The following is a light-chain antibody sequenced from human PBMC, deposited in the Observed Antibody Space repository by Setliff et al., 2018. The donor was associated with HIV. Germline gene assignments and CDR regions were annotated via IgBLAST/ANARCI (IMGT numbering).Light chain of an antibody. Sequence: QSALTQPASVSGSPGQSITISCIGTGRDIGGYNYVSWYQQHPGKAPKLIIYGVTKRSSGVSNRFSGSKAGTTASLTISGLHAEDEADYYCSSYTSTSAYVFGTGTKVTVL. J-gene: IGLJ1*01. CDR3: SSYTSTSAYV. V-gene: IGLV2-14*03. CDR1: GRDIGGYNY. CDR2: GVT.